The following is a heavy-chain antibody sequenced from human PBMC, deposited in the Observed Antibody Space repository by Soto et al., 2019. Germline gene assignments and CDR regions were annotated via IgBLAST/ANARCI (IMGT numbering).Heavy chain of an antibody. Sequence: GGSLRLSCAASGFTFSSYGIHWVRQAPGKGLEWVAVISYDGSNKYYADSVKGRFTISRDNSKNTLYLQMNSLRAEDTAVYYCAKGPLYDTLGAVDPWGQGTLVTVSS. J-gene: IGHJ5*02. D-gene: IGHD3-9*01. CDR1: GFTFSSYG. CDR2: ISYDGSNK. V-gene: IGHV3-30*18. CDR3: AKGPLYDTLGAVDP.